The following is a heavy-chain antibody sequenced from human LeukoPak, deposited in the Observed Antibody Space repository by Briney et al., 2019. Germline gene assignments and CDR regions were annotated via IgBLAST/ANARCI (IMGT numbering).Heavy chain of an antibody. J-gene: IGHJ5*02. Sequence: PGGSLRLSCAASGFTFSNYWMSWVRQVPGKGLEWVASISQDGSAKTYLDSVKGRFTISRDNAKNSLYLQMNSLRADDTAVYYCAHVAYNWNPGSAWGQGTLVTVSS. CDR2: ISQDGSAK. D-gene: IGHD1-20*01. CDR3: AHVAYNWNPGSA. V-gene: IGHV3-7*01. CDR1: GFTFSNYW.